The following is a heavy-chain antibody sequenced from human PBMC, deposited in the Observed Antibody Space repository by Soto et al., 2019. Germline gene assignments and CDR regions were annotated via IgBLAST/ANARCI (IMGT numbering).Heavy chain of an antibody. CDR3: ARTASVVVPAAKWSHAFDI. J-gene: IGHJ3*02. Sequence: QVQLVQSGAEVKKPGSSVKVSCKASGGTFSSYAISWVRQAPGQGLEWMGGIIPIFGTANYAQKFQGRVTITADESTSTAYMELSSLRSEDTAVYYCARTASVVVPAAKWSHAFDIWGQGTMVTVSS. CDR2: IIPIFGTA. CDR1: GGTFSSYA. D-gene: IGHD2-2*01. V-gene: IGHV1-69*01.